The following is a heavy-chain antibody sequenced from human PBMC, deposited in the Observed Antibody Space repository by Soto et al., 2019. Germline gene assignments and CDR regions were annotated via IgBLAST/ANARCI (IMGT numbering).Heavy chain of an antibody. V-gene: IGHV3-30*18. J-gene: IGHJ4*02. D-gene: IGHD2-21*02. CDR1: GFTFSSYG. Sequence: PGGSLRLSCAASGFTFSSYGMHWVRQTPGKGLEWVAVISYDGSNKYYADSVKGRFTISRDNSKNTLYLQMNSLRAEDTAVYYCAKGRDFYDYWGPGTLVTVFS. CDR2: ISYDGSNK. CDR3: AKGRDFYDY.